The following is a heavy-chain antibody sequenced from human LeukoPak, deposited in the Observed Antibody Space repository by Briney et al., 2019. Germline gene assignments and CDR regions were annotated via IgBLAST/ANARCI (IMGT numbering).Heavy chain of an antibody. CDR3: ARVYYDFWSGYEYDAFDI. V-gene: IGHV1-18*01. D-gene: IGHD3-3*01. CDR2: ISAYNGNT. CDR1: GYTLTSYG. J-gene: IGHJ3*02. Sequence: ASVKVSCKASGYTLTSYGISWVRQAPGQGLEWMGWISAYNGNTNYAQRLQGRVTMTTDTSTSTAYMELRSLRSDDTAVYYCARVYYDFWSGYEYDAFDIWGQGTMVTVSS.